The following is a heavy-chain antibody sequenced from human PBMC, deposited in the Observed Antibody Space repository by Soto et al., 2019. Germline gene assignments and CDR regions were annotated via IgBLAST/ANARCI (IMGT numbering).Heavy chain of an antibody. CDR1: GFTFSSYS. V-gene: IGHV3-21*01. Sequence: EVQLVESGGGLVKPGGSLRLSCAASGFTFSSYSMNWVRQAPGKGLEWVSSISSSSSYIYYADSVKGRFTISRDNAKNSLYLQMNSLRAEDTAVYYCARDVGHVAPRDYWGQGTLVTVSS. J-gene: IGHJ4*02. CDR2: ISSSSSYI. CDR3: ARDVGHVAPRDY. D-gene: IGHD1-26*01.